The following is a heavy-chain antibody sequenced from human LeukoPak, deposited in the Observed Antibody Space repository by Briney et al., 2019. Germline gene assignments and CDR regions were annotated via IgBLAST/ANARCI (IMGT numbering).Heavy chain of an antibody. CDR3: ARGRYCSADICSGGDAFDI. Sequence: PSETLSLTCTVSGGSINNYYWSWIRQPAGKGLGWIGRIYTRGSTNYNPSLKSRVTMSVDTSKNQFSLKLSSVTAADTAVYYCARGRYCSADICSGGDAFDIWGQGTMVSVSS. CDR2: IYTRGST. D-gene: IGHD2-15*01. J-gene: IGHJ3*02. CDR1: GGSINNYY. V-gene: IGHV4-4*07.